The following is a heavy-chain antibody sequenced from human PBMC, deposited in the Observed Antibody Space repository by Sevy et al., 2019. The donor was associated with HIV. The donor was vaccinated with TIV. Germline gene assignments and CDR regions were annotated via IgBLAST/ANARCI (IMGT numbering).Heavy chain of an antibody. Sequence: GSLRLSCAASGFTFSSYAMSWVRQAPGKGLEWVSAISGSGGSTYYADSVQGRFTISRDNSKNTLYLQMNSLRAEDTAVYYCAKDSPPYCSSTSCSLGDYYYGMDVWGQGTTVTVSS. CDR3: AKDSPPYCSSTSCSLGDYYYGMDV. D-gene: IGHD2-2*01. CDR1: GFTFSSYA. J-gene: IGHJ6*02. V-gene: IGHV3-23*01. CDR2: ISGSGGST.